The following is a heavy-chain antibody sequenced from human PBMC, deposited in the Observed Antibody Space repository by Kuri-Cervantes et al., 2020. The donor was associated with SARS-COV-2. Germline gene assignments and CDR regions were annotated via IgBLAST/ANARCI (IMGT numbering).Heavy chain of an antibody. D-gene: IGHD6-19*01. Sequence: GGSLRLSCAASGFTFSSYAMSWVRQAPGKGLEWVSAISGSGGSTYYADSVKGRFTISRDNSKNTLYLQMNSLRAEDTAVYYCAKTKGYSSGWYYFGYWGQGTLVTVSS. CDR2: ISGSGGST. V-gene: IGHV3-23*01. CDR3: AKTKGYSSGWYYFGY. J-gene: IGHJ4*02. CDR1: GFTFSSYA.